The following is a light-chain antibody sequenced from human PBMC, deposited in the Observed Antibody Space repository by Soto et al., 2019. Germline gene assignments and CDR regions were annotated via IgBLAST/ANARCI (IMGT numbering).Light chain of an antibody. CDR1: QSVSSTY. CDR3: QQYGNSIYT. CDR2: GAS. V-gene: IGKV3-20*01. J-gene: IGKJ2*01. Sequence: EIVLTQSPGTLSLSPGERATLSCRASQSVSSTYLAWYQNKPGQAPRLLIYGASSRATGIPDRFSGSGSGTDFTLTISRLEPDDFALYYCQQYGNSIYTFGQGTKLEIK.